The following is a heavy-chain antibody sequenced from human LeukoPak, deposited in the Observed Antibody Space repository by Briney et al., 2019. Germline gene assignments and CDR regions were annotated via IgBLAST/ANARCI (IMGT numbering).Heavy chain of an antibody. J-gene: IGHJ6*02. V-gene: IGHV4-59*01. CDR2: IYYSGST. D-gene: IGHD3/OR15-3a*01. CDR3: ARDSPHFGLSPYYHYGMDV. CDR1: GGSISSYY. Sequence: SETLSLTCTVSGGSISSYYWSWIRQPPGKGLEWIGYIYYSGSTNYNPSLKSRVTISVDTSKNQFSLKLSSVTAADTAVYYCARDSPHFGLSPYYHYGMDVWGQGTTVTVSS.